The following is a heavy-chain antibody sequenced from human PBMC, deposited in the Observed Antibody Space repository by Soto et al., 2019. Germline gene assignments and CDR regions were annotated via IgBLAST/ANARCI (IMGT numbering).Heavy chain of an antibody. D-gene: IGHD3-16*01. CDR1: GGSVNDGNFY. V-gene: IGHV4-61*01. CDR3: ASGLTMGALPSHFHR. J-gene: IGHJ5*02. CDR2: IHHSGIS. Sequence: QVQLQESGPALVKPSETLSLTCSASGGSVNDGNFYWKWLRQSPGKGLEWIGYIHHSGISNYNPYLKRRVTISVDTSKNEFALKLNSVTAADRAVYYCASGLTMGALPSHFHRWGQVTHVSVAS.